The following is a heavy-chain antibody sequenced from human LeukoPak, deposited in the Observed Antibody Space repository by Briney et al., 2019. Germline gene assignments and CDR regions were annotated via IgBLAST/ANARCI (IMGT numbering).Heavy chain of an antibody. CDR3: AKDIAEGECGYSYGSIDY. CDR1: GFTFSSYA. Sequence: GGSLRLSCAASGFTFSSYAMSWVRQAPGKGLEWVSAISGSGGSTYYADSVKGRFTISRDNSKNTLYLQMNSLRAEDTAVYYCAKDIAEGECGYSYGSIDYWGQGTLVTVSS. J-gene: IGHJ4*02. V-gene: IGHV3-23*01. CDR2: ISGSGGST. D-gene: IGHD5-18*01.